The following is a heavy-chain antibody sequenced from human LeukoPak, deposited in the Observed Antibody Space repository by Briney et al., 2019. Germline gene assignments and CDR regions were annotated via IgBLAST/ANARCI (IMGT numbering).Heavy chain of an antibody. Sequence: TGGSLRLSCAASGFTFSSYWMHWVRQAPGKGLVWVSRINSDGSSTSYADSVKGRFTISRDNAKNLVYLQMNSLRAEETAVYYCARGHHLPTVTPYFFDYWGQGTLVTVSS. D-gene: IGHD4-17*01. CDR1: GFTFSSYW. CDR3: ARGHHLPTVTPYFFDY. V-gene: IGHV3-74*01. J-gene: IGHJ4*02. CDR2: INSDGSST.